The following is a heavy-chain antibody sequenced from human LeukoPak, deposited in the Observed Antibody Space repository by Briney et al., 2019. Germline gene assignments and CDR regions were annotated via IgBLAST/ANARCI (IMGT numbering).Heavy chain of an antibody. CDR3: ARQQVAYYYYYGMDV. J-gene: IGHJ6*04. V-gene: IGHV5-51*01. CDR2: IYPRDSDT. CDR1: GSSFTTYW. Sequence: GESLQISCKGSGSSFTTYWIAWVRQMPGKGLEWMGIIYPRDSDTRYSPSFQGQVTISADKSISTAFLQWSSLKASDTAMYYCARQQVAYYYYYGMDVWGKGTTVTVSS. D-gene: IGHD2-15*01.